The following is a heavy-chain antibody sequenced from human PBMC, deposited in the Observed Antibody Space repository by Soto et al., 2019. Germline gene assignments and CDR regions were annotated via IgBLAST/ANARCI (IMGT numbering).Heavy chain of an antibody. Sequence: PGGSLRLSCAASGFTFNSYSMNWVRQAPGKGLEWVSYISSGSRSIIYYADSAKGRFTISRDNAKNSLYLQINSLRDEDTAVYYCAREGSAVAGTEGYFDYWGQGTLVTVSS. D-gene: IGHD6-19*01. CDR1: GFTFNSYS. V-gene: IGHV3-48*02. CDR3: AREGSAVAGTEGYFDY. CDR2: ISSGSRSII. J-gene: IGHJ4*02.